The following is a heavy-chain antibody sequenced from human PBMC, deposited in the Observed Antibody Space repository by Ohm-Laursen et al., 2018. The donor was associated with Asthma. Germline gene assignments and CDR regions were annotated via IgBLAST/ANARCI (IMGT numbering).Heavy chain of an antibody. CDR1: GFTFSSYG. J-gene: IGHJ3*02. Sequence: RSLRLSCAASGFTFSSYGMHWVRQAPGKGLEWVAVISYDGSDKYYADSVKGRFTISRDNSKNTLYLQMNSLRAEDTAVYYCAKDAPASDSSGYHGDAFDIWGQGTMVTVSS. CDR3: AKDAPASDSSGYHGDAFDI. V-gene: IGHV3-30*18. CDR2: ISYDGSDK. D-gene: IGHD3-22*01.